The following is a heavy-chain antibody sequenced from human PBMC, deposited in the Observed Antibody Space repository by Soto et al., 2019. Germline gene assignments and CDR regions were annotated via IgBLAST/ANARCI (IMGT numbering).Heavy chain of an antibody. J-gene: IGHJ4*02. Sequence: ASVKVSCKASENTFSTYLVHWVRQVHGQGLEWMGWHNGYNGQTEYSQKFQGRVTITRDTSAKTAYLELRSLTSEDTAVYYCAGPHDRAGLGTRGPGTLVTVSS. D-gene: IGHD1-1*01. V-gene: IGHV1-3*01. CDR3: AGPHDRAGLGT. CDR2: HNGYNGQT. CDR1: ENTFSTYL.